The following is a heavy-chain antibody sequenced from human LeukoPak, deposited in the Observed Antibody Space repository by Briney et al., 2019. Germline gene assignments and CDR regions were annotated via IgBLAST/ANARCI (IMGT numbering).Heavy chain of an antibody. J-gene: IGHJ4*02. CDR3: ARVRYCDSTSCYFADY. CDR1: GFTFSSYW. Sequence: GGSLRLSCAASGFTFSSYWMSWVRQAPGKGLVWVANIKEDGSEKYYVDSVKGRFTVSRDSAKNSLYLQMNSLSPEDTAVYYCARVRYCDSTSCYFADYWGQGTLVTVSS. V-gene: IGHV3-7*04. D-gene: IGHD2-2*01. CDR2: IKEDGSEK.